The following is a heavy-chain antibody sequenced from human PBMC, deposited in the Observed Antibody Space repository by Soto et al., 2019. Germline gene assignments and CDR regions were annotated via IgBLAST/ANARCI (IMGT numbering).Heavy chain of an antibody. CDR3: VRDLLGSGGHFDY. D-gene: IGHD7-27*01. J-gene: IGHJ4*02. CDR1: GFIFSSFG. CDR2: IWYDGSNT. V-gene: IGHV3-33*01. Sequence: GGSLRLSCAASGFIFSSFGMHWVRQAPGRGLEWVAHIWYDGSNTYYADSVKGRFTISRDNSRNTVYLQMNSLRAEDTAVYHCVRDLLGSGGHFDYWGQGTPVTVSS.